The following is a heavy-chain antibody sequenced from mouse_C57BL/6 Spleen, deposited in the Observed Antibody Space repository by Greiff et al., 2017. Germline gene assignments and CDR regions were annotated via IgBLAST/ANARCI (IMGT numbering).Heavy chain of an antibody. CDR3: ASEGYYGSSYAMDY. J-gene: IGHJ4*01. V-gene: IGHV1-18*01. Sequence: EVKLMESGPELVKPGASVKIPCRASGYTFTDYNMDWVKQSHGKSLEWIGDINPNNGGTIYNQKFKGKATLTVDKSSSTAYMELRSLTSEDTAVYYCASEGYYGSSYAMDYWGQGTSVTVSS. CDR2: INPNNGGT. D-gene: IGHD1-1*01. CDR1: GYTFTDYN.